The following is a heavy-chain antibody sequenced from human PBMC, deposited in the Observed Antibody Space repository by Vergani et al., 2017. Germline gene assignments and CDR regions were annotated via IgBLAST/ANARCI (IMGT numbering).Heavy chain of an antibody. V-gene: IGHV4-39*01. Sequence: QLQLQESGPGLVQPSAPLHHTCTVSGGSTSSSSYYWGWIPHTPGKGLAWIGSLYDSGSTYYNPSLKSRVTISVDTSKNQFSLKLSSVTAADTAVYYCARQNYYGMDVWGQGTTVTVSS. J-gene: IGHJ6*02. CDR1: GGSTSSSSYY. CDR2: LYDSGST. CDR3: ARQNYYGMDV.